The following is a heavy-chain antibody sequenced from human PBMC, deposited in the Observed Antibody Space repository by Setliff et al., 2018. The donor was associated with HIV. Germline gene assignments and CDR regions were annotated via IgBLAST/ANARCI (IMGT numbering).Heavy chain of an antibody. CDR2: ISNSSRYY. J-gene: IGHJ4*02. V-gene: IGHV3-21*01. Sequence: PGGSLRLSCSASGFLFNRYSLNWVRQAPGRGPEWVASISNSSRYYWVKARYGDSVRGRFTISGDYAKNSVYLQMNSLRVEDSAVYYCARAGLRWYPFDYWGQGTLVTVSS. D-gene: IGHD4-17*01. CDR1: GFLFNRYS. CDR3: ARAGLRWYPFDY.